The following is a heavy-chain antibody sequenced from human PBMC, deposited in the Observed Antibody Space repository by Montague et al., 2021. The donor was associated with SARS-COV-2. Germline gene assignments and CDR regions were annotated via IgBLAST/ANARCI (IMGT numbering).Heavy chain of an antibody. CDR3: TSGREGNYNVMDV. D-gene: IGHD1-1*01. CDR1: GDSVAGNSAT. CDR2: TYYRSKWYN. V-gene: IGHV6-1*01. J-gene: IGHJ6*02. Sequence: CAISGDSVAGNSATWDWVRQSPSTGLEWLGRTYYRSKWYNDYAVSVRGRVTINPDTSKNQFSLQLNSVTPEDTALYYCTSGREGNYNVMDVWGQGTTVTVSS.